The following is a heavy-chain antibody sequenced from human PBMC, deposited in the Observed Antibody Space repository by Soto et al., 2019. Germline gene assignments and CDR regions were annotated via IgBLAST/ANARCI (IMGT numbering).Heavy chain of an antibody. CDR3: ARERTGTTSMVV. D-gene: IGHD1-1*01. CDR2: MNPNSGNT. Sequence: QVQLVQSGAEVKKPGASVKVSCKASGYTFTSSDINWVRQATGQGLEWMGWMNPNSGNTGYAQKFQGSGTMTRNTSISPAYMELRSLRSEDPAVYYCARERTGTTSMVVGGQGTTVTLSS. CDR1: GYTFTSSD. V-gene: IGHV1-8*01. J-gene: IGHJ6*02.